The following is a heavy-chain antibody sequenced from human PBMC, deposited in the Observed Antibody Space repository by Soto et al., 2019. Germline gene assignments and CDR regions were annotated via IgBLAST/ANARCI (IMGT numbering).Heavy chain of an antibody. CDR3: ARDGCSSTSCYFDAFDI. CDR2: ISSSGSTI. V-gene: IGHV3-11*01. Sequence: PGGSLRLSCAASGFTFSDYYMSWIRQAPGKGLEWVSYISSSGSTIYYADSVKGRFTISRDNAKNSLYLQMNSLRAEDTAVYYCARDGCSSTSCYFDAFDIWGQGTMVTVSS. J-gene: IGHJ3*02. D-gene: IGHD2-2*01. CDR1: GFTFSDYY.